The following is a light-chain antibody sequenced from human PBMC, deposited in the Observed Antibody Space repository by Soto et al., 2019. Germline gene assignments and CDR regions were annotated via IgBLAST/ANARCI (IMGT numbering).Light chain of an antibody. V-gene: IGKV1-6*01. J-gene: IGKJ1*01. CDR2: AAS. CDR3: LQDYSYPRT. Sequence: AIQMTQSPSSLSASVGDRVIITCRASQGIRNDLGWYQQKPGKAPKLLIYAASNLEGGVPSRFSGSGSGTDFSLPIGSLQPEDLATYYCLQDYSYPRTFGQGTKVEI. CDR1: QGIRND.